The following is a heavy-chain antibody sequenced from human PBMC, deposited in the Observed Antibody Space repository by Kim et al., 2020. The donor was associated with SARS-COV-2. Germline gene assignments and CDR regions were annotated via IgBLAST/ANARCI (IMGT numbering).Heavy chain of an antibody. Sequence: GGSLRLSCAASDFTFSASAMHCVRQASGKGLVWVGRIRSKSNSYATAYAASLKGRLTIARDDSKNTASLQMNSLKTEDTAVYYCTRFPGTTSAFWDAFD. V-gene: IGHV3-73*01. CDR1: DFTFSASA. D-gene: IGHD1-1*01. CDR2: IRSKSNSYAT. CDR3: TRFPGTTSAFWDAFD. J-gene: IGHJ3*02.